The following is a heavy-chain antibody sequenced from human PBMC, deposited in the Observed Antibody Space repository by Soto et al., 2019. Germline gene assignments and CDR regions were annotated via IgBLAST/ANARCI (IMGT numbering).Heavy chain of an antibody. Sequence: GGSLRLSCAASXFTFTSYVMSWVRQAPGKGLEWVSTISGGGETTQYAESVEGRFTIARDNAKNTLYLKMNSLTAEYSSFYYCAKKRPGYSPFACWGQGTLVTVSS. CDR3: AKKRPGYSPFAC. CDR1: XFTFTSYV. V-gene: IGHV3-23*01. J-gene: IGHJ4*02. D-gene: IGHD3-9*01. CDR2: ISGGGETT.